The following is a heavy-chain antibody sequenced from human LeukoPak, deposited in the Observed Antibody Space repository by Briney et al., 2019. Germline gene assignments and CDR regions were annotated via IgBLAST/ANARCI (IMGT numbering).Heavy chain of an antibody. CDR2: IIGNCRDI. V-gene: IGHV3-23*01. CDR3: AKDLTPDGLYDLDS. D-gene: IGHD3-9*01. CDR1: GFSFSVYA. Sequence: PGGTLSLSRAASGFSFSVYAMNWVCGAPARGLEGVLLIIGNCRDIRYADSVTGRFTISRDNSKNILYLQMNSLRAEDTAVYFCAKDLTPDGLYDLDSWGQGTLVTVSS. J-gene: IGHJ4*02.